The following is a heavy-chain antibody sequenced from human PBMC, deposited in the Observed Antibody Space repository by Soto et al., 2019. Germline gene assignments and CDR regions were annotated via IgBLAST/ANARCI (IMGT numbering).Heavy chain of an antibody. CDR3: ARLRYYYDSSGYRSNYYYYGMDV. V-gene: IGHV4-59*01. Sequence: SETLSLTCTVSGGSISSYYWSWIRQPPGKGLEWIGYIYYSGSTNYNPSLKSRVTISVDTSKNQFSLKLSSVTAADTAVYYCARLRYYYDSSGYRSNYYYYGMDVWGQGTTVTVS. CDR2: IYYSGST. D-gene: IGHD3-22*01. CDR1: GGSISSYY. J-gene: IGHJ6*02.